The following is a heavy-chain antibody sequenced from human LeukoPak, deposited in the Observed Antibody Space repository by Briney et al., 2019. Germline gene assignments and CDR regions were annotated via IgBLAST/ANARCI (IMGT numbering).Heavy chain of an antibody. CDR2: ISADGRNK. D-gene: IGHD2-21*01. CDR1: GPTFSSHA. CDR3: VCAIGYFDS. V-gene: IGHV3-30*03. J-gene: IGHJ4*02. Sequence: PGGSLRLSCAASGPTFSSHAMHWVRQAPGKGLEWVGVISADGRNKYYIDSVKGRFTISRDNSKNTLYLQMNSLRTEDTAVYYCVCAIGYFDSCGQGTLGTVSS.